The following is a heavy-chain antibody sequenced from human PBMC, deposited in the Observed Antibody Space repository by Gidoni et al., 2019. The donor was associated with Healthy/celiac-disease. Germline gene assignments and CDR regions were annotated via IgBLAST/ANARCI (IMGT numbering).Heavy chain of an antibody. CDR1: GFTFSGHY. CDR2: TRNKANSYTT. CDR3: ARVAALGSGSYYLPYYYYYMDV. Sequence: EVQLVESGGGLVQPGGSLSLSCAASGFTFSGHYMDWVRQAPGKGLEWVGRTRNKANSYTTEYAASVKGRFTISRDDSKNSLYLQMNSLKTEDTAVYYCARVAALGSGSYYLPYYYYYMDVWGKGTTVTVSS. J-gene: IGHJ6*03. D-gene: IGHD3-10*01. V-gene: IGHV3-72*01.